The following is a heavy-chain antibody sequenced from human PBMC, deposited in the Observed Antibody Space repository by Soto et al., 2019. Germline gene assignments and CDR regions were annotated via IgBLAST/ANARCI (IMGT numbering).Heavy chain of an antibody. CDR3: ARGLHVLFDY. CDR2: IWYDGNNK. V-gene: IGHV3-33*01. CDR1: GFTFSNYG. Sequence: QVQLVESGGGVVQPGGSLTLSCAASGFTFSNYGMQWVRQSPGKGLEWVAFIWYDGNNKYYADSAKSRFTISRDNSNNTLYVHMTSLRAEATVGYYCARGLHVLFDYWGHGTLGTVS. J-gene: IGHJ4*01.